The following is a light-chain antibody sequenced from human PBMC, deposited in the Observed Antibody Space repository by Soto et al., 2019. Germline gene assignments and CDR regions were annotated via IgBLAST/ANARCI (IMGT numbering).Light chain of an antibody. V-gene: IGLV1-47*02. J-gene: IGLJ1*01. CDR1: SSNIGSNF. CDR2: TNN. Sequence: QLVLTQPPSASGTPGQRVTISCSGSSSNIGSNFVYWYQHLPGTAPNLLIYTNNQRPSGVPDRFSGSKSGTSASLAISGLRSEDEADYYCASWYGSLSGHVFGTGTKVTVL. CDR3: ASWYGSLSGHV.